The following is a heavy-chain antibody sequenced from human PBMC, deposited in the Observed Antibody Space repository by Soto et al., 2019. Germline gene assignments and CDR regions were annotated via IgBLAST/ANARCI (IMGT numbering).Heavy chain of an antibody. V-gene: IGHV5-10-1*01. CDR3: ATSTPIADAFDI. CDR2: IDPSDSYT. Sequence: GESLKISCQGSGYSFTSYWISWVRQMPGKGLEWMGRIDPSDSYTNYSPSFQGHVTISADKSISTAYLQWSSLKASDTAMYYCATSTPIADAFDIWGQGTMVTVSS. D-gene: IGHD6-13*01. J-gene: IGHJ3*02. CDR1: GYSFTSYW.